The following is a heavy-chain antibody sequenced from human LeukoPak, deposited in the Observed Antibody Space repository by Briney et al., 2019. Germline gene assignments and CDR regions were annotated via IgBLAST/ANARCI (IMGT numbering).Heavy chain of an antibody. CDR1: GGSISSYY. D-gene: IGHD1-7*01. V-gene: IGHV3-23*01. CDR3: AKEPNNWNSHAFDI. CDR2: ISGSGGST. J-gene: IGHJ3*02. Sequence: ETLSLTCTVSGGSISSYYWSWVRQAPGKGLEWVSAISGSGGSTYYADSVKGRFTISRDNSKNTLYLQMNSLRAEDTAVYYCAKEPNNWNSHAFDIWGQGTMVTVSS.